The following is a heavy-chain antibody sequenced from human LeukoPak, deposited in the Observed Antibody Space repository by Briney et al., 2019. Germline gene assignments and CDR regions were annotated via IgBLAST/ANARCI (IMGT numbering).Heavy chain of an antibody. CDR3: ARSYYDSSGYSFFDY. V-gene: IGHV1-46*01. CDR1: GYSFTSHY. J-gene: IGHJ4*02. Sequence: ASVKVSCKASGYSFTSHYMHWVRQAPGQGLEWMGLINPSGSSTLYAQKFQGRVTITADKSTSTAYMELSSLRSEDTAVYYCARSYYDSSGYSFFDYWGQGTLVTVSS. CDR2: INPSGSST. D-gene: IGHD3-22*01.